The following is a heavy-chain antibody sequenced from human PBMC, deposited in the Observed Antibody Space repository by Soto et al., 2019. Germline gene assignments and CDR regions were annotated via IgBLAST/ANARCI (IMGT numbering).Heavy chain of an antibody. Sequence: ASVKVSCTAWGYSFSVYYIHWVRQAPGQGLEWMGIINPSGGSTSYAQKFQGRVTMTRDTSTSTVYMELSSLRSEDTAVYYCARAEYFQHWGQGTLVTVS. CDR2: INPSGGST. CDR3: ARAEYFQH. CDR1: GYSFSVYY. V-gene: IGHV1-46*01. J-gene: IGHJ1*01.